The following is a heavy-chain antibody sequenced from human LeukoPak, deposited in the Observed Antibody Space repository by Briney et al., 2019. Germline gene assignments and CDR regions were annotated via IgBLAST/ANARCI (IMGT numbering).Heavy chain of an antibody. CDR2: ISGYGDST. CDR1: GFTISSSA. V-gene: IGHV3-23*01. D-gene: IGHD2-21*01. CDR3: AKIPQVATVSVPNFYH. J-gene: IGHJ4*02. Sequence: PGGSLRLSCSASGFTISSSAMNWVRQAPGKGLEWVSIISGYGDSTYYTDSVKDRFTISRDNSKNTLYLQMNSLRAEDTAVYCCAKIPQVATVSVPNFYHCGQRTLGTASS.